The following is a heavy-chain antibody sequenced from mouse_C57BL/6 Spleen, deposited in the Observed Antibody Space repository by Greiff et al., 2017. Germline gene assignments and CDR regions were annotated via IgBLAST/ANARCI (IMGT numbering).Heavy chain of an antibody. D-gene: IGHD1-1*01. CDR1: GYTFTDYY. CDR3: ARSYYGG. CDR2: INPNNGGT. Sequence: VQLQQSGPELVKPGASVKISCKASGYTFTDYYMNWVKQSHGKSLEWIGDINPNNGGTSYNQKFKGKATLTVDKSSSTAYMELRSLTSEDSAVYYCARSYYGGWGQGTSVTVSS. J-gene: IGHJ4*01. V-gene: IGHV1-26*01.